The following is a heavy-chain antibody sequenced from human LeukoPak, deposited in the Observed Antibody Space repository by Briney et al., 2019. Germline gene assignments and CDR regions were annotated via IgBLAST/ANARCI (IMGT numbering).Heavy chain of an antibody. Sequence: ASVKVSCKVSGYTLTELSMHWVRQAPGKWLEWMGGFDPEDGETIYAQKFQGRVTMTEDTSTDTAYMELSSLRSEDTAVYYCATLGYCSSTSCYGFSNWFDPWGQGTLVTVSS. CDR3: ATLGYCSSTSCYGFSNWFDP. CDR2: FDPEDGET. CDR1: GYTLTELS. D-gene: IGHD2-2*01. V-gene: IGHV1-24*01. J-gene: IGHJ5*02.